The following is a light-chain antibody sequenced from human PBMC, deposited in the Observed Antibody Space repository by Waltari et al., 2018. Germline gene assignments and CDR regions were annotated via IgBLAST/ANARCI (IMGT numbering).Light chain of an antibody. CDR2: DAS. CDR1: QSVSIK. V-gene: IGKV3-15*01. J-gene: IGKJ5*01. Sequence: EIVMTQSPANLSVSPGESATLSCRASQSVSIKFAWYQQKPGQAPRLLISDASTRATVIPPRFSGSGSGTDFTLTISSLQSEDFAVYYCQQYYSTPLTFGQGTRLEIK. CDR3: QQYYSTPLT.